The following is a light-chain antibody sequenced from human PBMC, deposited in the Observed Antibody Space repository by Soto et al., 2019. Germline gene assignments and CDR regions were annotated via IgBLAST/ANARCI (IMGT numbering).Light chain of an antibody. CDR1: QGISND. CDR3: QQYTSYPLT. J-gene: IGKJ4*01. CDR2: DAS. Sequence: IQMTQSPSSLSASVGDRGTITCLASQGISNDLGWYQQKPGKAPNLLIYDASTLHSGVPSRFSGSGSGTEFTLTISSLQPDDFATYYCQQYTSYPLTFGGGTKVDIK. V-gene: IGKV1-17*01.